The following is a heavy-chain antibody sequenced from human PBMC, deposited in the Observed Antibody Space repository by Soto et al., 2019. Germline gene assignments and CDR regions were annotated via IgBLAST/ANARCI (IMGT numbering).Heavy chain of an antibody. CDR3: ARDHDEDFGYDLDYFDF. CDR1: GFTFDNYA. CDR2: INWNSVTL. V-gene: IGHV3-9*01. J-gene: IGHJ4*02. Sequence: EAQLVESGGGLVQPGRSLRLYCAASGFTFDNYAMHWVRQGPGKGLEWVSGINWNSVTLDYADSVKGRFTISRDNAKNSLYLQMDSLRPEDTAFYYCARDHDEDFGYDLDYFDFWGRGTLVTVSS. D-gene: IGHD5-12*01.